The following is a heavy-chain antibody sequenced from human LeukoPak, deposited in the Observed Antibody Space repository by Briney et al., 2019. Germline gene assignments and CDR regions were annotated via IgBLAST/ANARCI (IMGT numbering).Heavy chain of an antibody. D-gene: IGHD3-10*01. CDR2: IWYDGSNK. CDR3: AKVVRGVLVSFDY. J-gene: IGHJ4*02. Sequence: GGSLRLSCAASGFTFSSYGMHWVRQAPGKGLEWVAVIWYDGSNKYYEDSVKGRFTISRDNSKNTLYLQMTSLRAEDTAVYYCAKVVRGVLVSFDYWGQGTLVTVSS. CDR1: GFTFSSYG. V-gene: IGHV3-33*06.